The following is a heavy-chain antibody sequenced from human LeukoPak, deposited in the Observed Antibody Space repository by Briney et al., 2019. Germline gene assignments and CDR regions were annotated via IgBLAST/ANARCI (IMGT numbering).Heavy chain of an antibody. D-gene: IGHD6-13*01. Sequence: PGGSLRLSCAASGFSVSTNYMTWVRQAPGRGLEWVSVLYTGGSTYYADSVKGRFTISRDNAKNTLYLQMNSLRTEDTAVYYCARDRQQMLPGDHGMDVWGQGTTVTVSS. CDR3: ARDRQQMLPGDHGMDV. CDR1: GFSVSTNY. CDR2: LYTGGST. V-gene: IGHV3-53*01. J-gene: IGHJ6*02.